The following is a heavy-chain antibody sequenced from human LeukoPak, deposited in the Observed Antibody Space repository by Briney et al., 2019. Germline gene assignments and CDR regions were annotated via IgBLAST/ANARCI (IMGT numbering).Heavy chain of an antibody. CDR2: IIPIFGTA. CDR1: GGTFSSYA. J-gene: IGHJ4*02. Sequence: GSSVKVSCKASGGTFSSYAISWVRQAPGQGLEWMGGIIPIFGTANYAQKFQGRVTITTDESTSTAYMELSSLRSEDTAVYYCARGRKQQLTSPFDYWGQGTLVTVSS. V-gene: IGHV1-69*05. D-gene: IGHD6-13*01. CDR3: ARGRKQQLTSPFDY.